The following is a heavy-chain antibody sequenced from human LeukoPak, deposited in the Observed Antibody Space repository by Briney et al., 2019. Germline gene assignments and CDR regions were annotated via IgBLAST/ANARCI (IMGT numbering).Heavy chain of an antibody. V-gene: IGHV1-46*01. CDR2: INPSGGSA. CDR3: ARDYYGSGSYYKRVLIRRFDY. CDR1: GYTFTSYY. J-gene: IGHJ4*02. Sequence: ASVKVSCKASGYTFTSYYMHWVRQAPGQGLEWMGIINPSGGSASYAQKFQGRVTMTRDTSTSTVYMELSSLRSEDTAVYYCARDYYGSGSYYKRVLIRRFDYWGQGTLVTVSS. D-gene: IGHD3-10*01.